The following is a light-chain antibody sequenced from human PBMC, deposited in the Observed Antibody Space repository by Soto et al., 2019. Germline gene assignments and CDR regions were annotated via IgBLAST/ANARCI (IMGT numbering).Light chain of an antibody. CDR3: QQSYMDPIT. CDR1: PGIKTY. V-gene: IGKV1-39*01. CDR2: DAS. Sequence: DIQMTQSPSSLSASVGNRVHLNCRGSPGIKTYLNWYQKKPGKAPNLLIYDASRLQSGVPSRFSGSGGGTDFTLSISSVQPEDFATYFCQQSYMDPITFGQGTQLEI. J-gene: IGKJ5*01.